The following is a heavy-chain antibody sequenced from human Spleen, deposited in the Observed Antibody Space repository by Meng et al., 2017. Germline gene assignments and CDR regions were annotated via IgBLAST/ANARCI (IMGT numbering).Heavy chain of an antibody. D-gene: IGHD3-16*02. CDR3: ARLGDYVWGSYRPSPPDY. V-gene: IGHV4-31*03. Sequence: SETLSLTCTVSGGSISSGGYYWSWIRQHPGKGLEWIGYIYYSGSTYYNPSLKSRVTISVDTSKNQFSLKLSSVTAADTAVYYCARLGDYVWGSYRPSPPDYWGQGTLVTVSS. CDR1: GGSISSGGYY. CDR2: IYYSGST. J-gene: IGHJ4*02.